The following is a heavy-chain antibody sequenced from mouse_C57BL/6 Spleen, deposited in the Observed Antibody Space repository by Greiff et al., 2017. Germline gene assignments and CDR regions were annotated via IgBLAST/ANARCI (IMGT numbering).Heavy chain of an antibody. CDR3: ARPTYYGSSSYAMDY. J-gene: IGHJ4*01. CDR2: ISSGSSTI. Sequence: VQLQQSGGGLVKPGGSLKLSCAASGFTFSDYGMHWVRQAPEKGLEWVAYISSGSSTIYYADTVKGRFTISRDNAKNTLFLQMTSLRSEDTAMYYCARPTYYGSSSYAMDYWGQGTSVTVSS. V-gene: IGHV5-17*01. CDR1: GFTFSDYG. D-gene: IGHD1-1*01.